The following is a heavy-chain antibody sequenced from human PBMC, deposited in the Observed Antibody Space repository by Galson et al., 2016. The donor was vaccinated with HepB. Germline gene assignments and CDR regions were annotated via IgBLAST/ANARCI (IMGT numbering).Heavy chain of an antibody. J-gene: IGHJ4*02. CDR3: ARDRDRSLDY. Sequence: SVKVSCKASGYPFTTNGITWVRQAPGQGLEWMGWISAHNGDTNSPQKFQGRVTLTTDTSTRTAYMELRSLKSDDTAVYYCARDRDRSLDYWGQGTRVTVSS. V-gene: IGHV1-18*04. CDR1: GYPFTTNG. CDR2: ISAHNGDT. D-gene: IGHD5-24*01.